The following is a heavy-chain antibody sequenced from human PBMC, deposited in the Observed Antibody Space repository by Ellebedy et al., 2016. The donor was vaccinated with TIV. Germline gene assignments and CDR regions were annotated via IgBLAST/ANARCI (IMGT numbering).Heavy chain of an antibody. CDR3: VKVDTALYYFDY. CDR1: GFTFSSYA. Sequence: GESLKISXSASGFTFSSYAMHWVRQAPGKGLEYVSAISSNGGSTYYADSVKGRFTISRDNSKNTLYLQMSSLRAEDTAVYYCVKVDTALYYFDYWGQGTLVTVSS. V-gene: IGHV3-64D*06. D-gene: IGHD5-18*01. J-gene: IGHJ4*02. CDR2: ISSNGGST.